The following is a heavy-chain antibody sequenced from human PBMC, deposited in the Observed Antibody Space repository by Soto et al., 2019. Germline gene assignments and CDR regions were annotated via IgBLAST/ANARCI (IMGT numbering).Heavy chain of an antibody. CDR3: TKEEYCGGGTCYPDY. V-gene: IGHV3-30*18. J-gene: IGHJ4*02. Sequence: PGGSLRLSCAASGFTFSSYGMHWVRQAPGKGLEWVAIISYDGSNTYYADSVKGRFTISRDNSKNTLYLQMNSLRAEDTAVYYSTKEEYCGGGTCYPDYWGQGTLVTVSS. D-gene: IGHD2-15*01. CDR2: ISYDGSNT. CDR1: GFTFSSYG.